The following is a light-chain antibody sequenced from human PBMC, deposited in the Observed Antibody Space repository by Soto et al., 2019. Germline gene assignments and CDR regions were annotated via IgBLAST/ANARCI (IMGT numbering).Light chain of an antibody. Sequence: SVVTQPGSVSGSPGQAVAISCTGTSSDVGNYNLVSWYQQHPGKAPKLMIYEGSKRPSGVSNRFSGSKSGNTASLTISGLQAEDEADYYCCSYAGSSTYVFGPGTKFTVL. CDR3: CSYAGSSTYV. V-gene: IGLV2-23*01. J-gene: IGLJ1*01. CDR1: SSDVGNYNL. CDR2: EGS.